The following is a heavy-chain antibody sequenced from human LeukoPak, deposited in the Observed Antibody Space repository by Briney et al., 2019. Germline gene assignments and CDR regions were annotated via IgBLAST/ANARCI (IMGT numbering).Heavy chain of an antibody. CDR2: IYYSGTT. D-gene: IGHD3-22*01. Sequence: PSETLSLTCTVSGGSISSDNYYWGWIRQPPGKGLEWIGSIYYSGTTYYNPSLKSRVTMSVDTSKSQFSLKLSSVTAADTAVYYCARDRYYYDSSGYLSWFDPWGQETLVTVSS. J-gene: IGHJ5*02. CDR1: GGSISSDNYY. V-gene: IGHV4-39*07. CDR3: ARDRYYYDSSGYLSWFDP.